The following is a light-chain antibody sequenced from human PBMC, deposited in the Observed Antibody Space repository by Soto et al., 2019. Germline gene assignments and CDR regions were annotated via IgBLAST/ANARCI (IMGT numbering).Light chain of an antibody. V-gene: IGKV1-39*01. CDR1: QSISRN. J-gene: IGKJ5*01. CDR3: QQSYTTASIT. CDR2: AAS. Sequence: DIQMTQSPSSLSASVGDRVTITCRASQSISRNLNWYQHKPGKAPKLLIYAASSLQNGVPSRFSGGGSGTKVTLIISSMQPEDFGTSYCQQSYTTASITFGQRTLLEIK.